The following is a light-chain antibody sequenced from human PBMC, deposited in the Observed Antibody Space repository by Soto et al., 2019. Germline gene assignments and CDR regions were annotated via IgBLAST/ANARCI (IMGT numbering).Light chain of an antibody. CDR3: QQYHTWPIT. V-gene: IGKV3-15*01. J-gene: IGKJ4*01. CDR1: QIVTSSY. CDR2: GAS. Sequence: EIVLTQSPGTLSLSPGERATLSCRASQIVTSSYLAWYQQKPGQAPRLLIYGASTRATGIPARFSGSGSGTEFTLTISSLQSEDCAIYYCQQYHTWPITFGGGTKVDIK.